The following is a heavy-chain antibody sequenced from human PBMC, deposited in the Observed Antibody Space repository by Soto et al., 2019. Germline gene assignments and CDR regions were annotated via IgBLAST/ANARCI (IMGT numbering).Heavy chain of an antibody. D-gene: IGHD2-2*01. CDR1: GYTLTSYG. V-gene: IGHV1-18*01. Sequence: ASVKVSCKASGYTLTSYGISWVRQAPGQGLEWMGWISAYNGNTNYAQKLQGRVTMTTDTSTSTAYMELRSLRSDDTAVYYCARDVRGLKYRYYYYYGMDVWGQGTTVTVSS. CDR2: ISAYNGNT. CDR3: ARDVRGLKYRYYYYYGMDV. J-gene: IGHJ6*02.